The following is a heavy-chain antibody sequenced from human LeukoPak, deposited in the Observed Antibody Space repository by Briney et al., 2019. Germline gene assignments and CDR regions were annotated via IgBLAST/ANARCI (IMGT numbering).Heavy chain of an antibody. V-gene: IGHV4-38-2*01. D-gene: IGHD4-11*01. CDR3: ARQGLPDDDYSKRGDAFDI. CDR1: GYSISSGYY. CDR2: IYYSGST. J-gene: IGHJ3*02. Sequence: TSETLSLTCAVSGYSISSGYYWGWIRQPPGKGLEWIGSIYYSGSTYYNPSLKSRVTISVDTSKNQFSLKLSSVTAADTAVYYCARQGLPDDDYSKRGDAFDIWGQGTMVTVSS.